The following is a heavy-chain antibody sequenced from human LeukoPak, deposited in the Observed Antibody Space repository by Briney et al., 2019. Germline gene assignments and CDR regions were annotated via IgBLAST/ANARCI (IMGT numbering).Heavy chain of an antibody. CDR3: ARDLLSRYDFWSGPTKTANWFDP. Sequence: SVKVSCKASGGTFSSYAISWVRQAPGQGLEWMGRIIPILGIANYAQKFQGRVTITADKSTSTAYMELSSLRSDDTAVYYCARDLLSRYDFWSGPTKTANWFDPWGQGTLVTVSS. J-gene: IGHJ5*02. D-gene: IGHD3-3*01. CDR2: IIPILGIA. CDR1: GGTFSSYA. V-gene: IGHV1-69*04.